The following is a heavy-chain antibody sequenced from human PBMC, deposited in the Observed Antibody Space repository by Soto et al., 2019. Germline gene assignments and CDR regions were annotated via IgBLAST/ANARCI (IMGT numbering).Heavy chain of an antibody. V-gene: IGHV1-46*03. Sequence: ASVKVSCKASGYTFTSYYMHWVRQAPGQGLEWMGIINPSGGSTSYAQKFQGRVTMTRDTSTSTVYMELSSLRSEDTAVYYCARRRTYYDFWSGSGLDYWGQGTLVTVSP. D-gene: IGHD3-3*01. CDR3: ARRRTYYDFWSGSGLDY. J-gene: IGHJ4*02. CDR1: GYTFTSYY. CDR2: INPSGGST.